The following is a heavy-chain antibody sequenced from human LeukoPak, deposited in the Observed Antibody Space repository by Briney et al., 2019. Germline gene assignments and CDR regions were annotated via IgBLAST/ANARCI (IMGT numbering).Heavy chain of an antibody. CDR3: AKNGQSGFSFDP. CDR1: RESLNGHY. Sequence: PSEALSLTRVLSRESLNGHYWCWMRQPPAAGPEWIGEGDGSVGTKFNPSHKRRDTTSPDMSKHQYPLILSSVTAADTAGYYRAKNGQSGFSFDPWGQGTLVTVSS. V-gene: IGHV4-34*01. CDR2: GDGSVGT. J-gene: IGHJ5*02. D-gene: IGHD2-8*01.